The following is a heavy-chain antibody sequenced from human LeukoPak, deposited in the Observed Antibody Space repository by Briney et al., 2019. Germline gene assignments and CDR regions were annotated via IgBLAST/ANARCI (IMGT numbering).Heavy chain of an antibody. CDR2: ISHTGST. D-gene: IGHD3-16*01. CDR3: ARVAAPPLGYYYYYMDV. V-gene: IGHV4-34*01. J-gene: IGHJ6*03. Sequence: SETLSLTCAVYGGSFSGYYWNWIRQPPGKGLEWIGEISHTGSTNYNPSLKSRVTISLDTSKSQFSLRLSSVTAADTAVYYCARVAAPPLGYYYYYMDVWGKGTTVTVSS. CDR1: GGSFSGYY.